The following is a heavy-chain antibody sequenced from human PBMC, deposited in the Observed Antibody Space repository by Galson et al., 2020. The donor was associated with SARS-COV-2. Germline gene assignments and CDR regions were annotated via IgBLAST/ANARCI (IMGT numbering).Heavy chain of an antibody. D-gene: IGHD3-22*01. CDR1: GDSITSSKW. CDR3: VRGDNHGYPDS. Sequence: ASETLSLTCAVSGDSITSSKWWSWVRQPTGKGREWIGDFYYTGSNNHSTSLKSRVTISVDQSKNQMSLDLTSVTAADTAIYYCVRGDNHGYPDSWGRGTLVTVSS. CDR2: FYYTGSN. J-gene: IGHJ5*01. V-gene: IGHV4-4*02.